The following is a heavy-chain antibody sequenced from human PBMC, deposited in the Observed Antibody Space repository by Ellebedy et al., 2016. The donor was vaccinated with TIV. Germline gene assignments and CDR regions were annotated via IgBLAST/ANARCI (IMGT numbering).Heavy chain of an antibody. J-gene: IGHJ6*02. D-gene: IGHD6-19*01. Sequence: GESLKISCQGSGYSFTTYWIGWVRQIPGKGLEWMGVIYPGGSDIKYGPSFHGQVTISADKSINTAYLQWSSLKASDTATDYFATISTGWYYVYAADVWGQGTTVAVSS. CDR3: ATISTGWYYVYAADV. CDR1: GYSFTTYW. CDR2: IYPGGSDI. V-gene: IGHV5-51*01.